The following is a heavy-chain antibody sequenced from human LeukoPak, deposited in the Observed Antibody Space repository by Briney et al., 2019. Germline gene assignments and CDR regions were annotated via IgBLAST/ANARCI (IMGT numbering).Heavy chain of an antibody. V-gene: IGHV3-7*01. CDR1: GFSFTTSW. CDR3: AKGHTSLAP. D-gene: IGHD5-18*01. Sequence: GGSLRLSCAASGFSFTTSWMSWVRQAPGKGLEWVASIEQDGSEKYYVDSVKGRFPISRDNAKNSLFLQMNSLRAEDTAVYYCAKGHTSLAPGGQGALVTVSS. CDR2: IEQDGSEK. J-gene: IGHJ4*02.